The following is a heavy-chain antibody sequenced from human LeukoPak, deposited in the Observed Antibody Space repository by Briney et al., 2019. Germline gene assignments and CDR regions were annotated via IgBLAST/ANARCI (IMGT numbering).Heavy chain of an antibody. Sequence: GGSLRLSCAASGFTFSSYWMNWVRQAPGKGLEWVANINQDGSETYYADSVKGRFTISRDNAKNTLYLQMNSLRAEDTAVYYCVRVKWNESDAFYIWGRETMVTVSS. J-gene: IGHJ3*02. CDR1: GFTFSSYW. D-gene: IGHD1-20*01. V-gene: IGHV3-7*01. CDR2: INQDGSET. CDR3: VRVKWNESDAFYI.